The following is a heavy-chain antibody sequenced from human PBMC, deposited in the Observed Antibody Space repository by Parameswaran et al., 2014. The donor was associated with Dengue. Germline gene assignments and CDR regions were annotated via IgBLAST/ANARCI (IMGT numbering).Heavy chain of an antibody. CDR2: TYYRSKWYD. J-gene: IGHJ4*02. Sequence: KWIRQSPSRGLEWLGRTYYRSKWYDDYAVSVKSRIIINPDTSKDQFSLQLNSVTPEDTAVYYCARDPLGFGDFDYWGQGTLVTVSS. D-gene: IGHD3-10*01. CDR3: ARDPLGFGDFDY. V-gene: IGHV6-1*01.